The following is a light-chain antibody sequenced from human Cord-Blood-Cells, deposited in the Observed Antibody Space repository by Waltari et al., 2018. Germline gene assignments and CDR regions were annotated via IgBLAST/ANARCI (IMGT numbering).Light chain of an antibody. CDR1: SSHVGGYNY. Sequence: QSALTQPASVSGSPGQSLTISCTAPSSHVGGYNYVSWYQQHPGKAPKLMNYDVSNRPAGVSNLFSGSKSGNTASLTISGLQAEDEADYYCSSYTSSSTWVFGGGTKLTVL. J-gene: IGLJ3*02. V-gene: IGLV2-14*03. CDR3: SSYTSSSTWV. CDR2: DVS.